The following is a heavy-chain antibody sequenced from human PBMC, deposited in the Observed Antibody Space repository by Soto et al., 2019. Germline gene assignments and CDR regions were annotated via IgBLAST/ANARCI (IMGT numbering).Heavy chain of an antibody. D-gene: IGHD3-22*01. V-gene: IGHV3-48*01. CDR1: GFTFSTYS. CDR2: ISSSSSTI. J-gene: IGHJ4*02. Sequence: GGSLRLSCAASGFTFSTYSMNWVRQAPGKGLEWVSYISSSSSTIFYTDSVKGRFTVSRDNAKNSLYLQMNSLRAEDTAVYYWARPTYYYDSSGPPAYWGQRTLVTVSS. CDR3: ARPTYYYDSSGPPAY.